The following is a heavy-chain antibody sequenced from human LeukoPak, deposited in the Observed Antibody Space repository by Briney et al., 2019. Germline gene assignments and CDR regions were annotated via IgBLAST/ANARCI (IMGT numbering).Heavy chain of an antibody. J-gene: IGHJ4*02. CDR3: ARAAGAAFDY. D-gene: IGHD1-26*01. V-gene: IGHV4-59*08. CDR1: GGSISNYY. Sequence: PSETLSLTCTVSGGSISNYYWSWSRQPPGRGLEWIGYIYYTGSTNYNPSLKSRVTMSVDTSKNQFSLNLNSVTAADTAVYYCARAAGAAFDYWGQGTLVTVSS. CDR2: IYYTGST.